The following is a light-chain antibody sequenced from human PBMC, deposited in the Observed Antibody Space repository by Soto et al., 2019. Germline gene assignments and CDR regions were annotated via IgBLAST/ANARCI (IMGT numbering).Light chain of an antibody. J-gene: IGLJ3*02. CDR3: SLYTTTSTRWV. V-gene: IGLV2-11*01. CDR2: DVT. Sequence: QSVLTQPRSVSGSPGQSVTISCTGTISDVGGYNYVSWYQHHPGKAPKLLISDVTKRPSWVPDRFSGSKSGNTASLTISGLQAEDEADYYCSLYTTTSTRWVFGGGTKLTVL. CDR1: ISDVGGYNY.